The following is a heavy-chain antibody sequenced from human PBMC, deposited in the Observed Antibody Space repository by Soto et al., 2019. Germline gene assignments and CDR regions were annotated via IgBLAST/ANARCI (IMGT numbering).Heavy chain of an antibody. CDR2: IYYSGST. CDR3: ARSGYSYGPNPLLY. Sequence: SETLSLTCTVSGGSITSSGYYWGWIRQPPGKGLEWIGSIYYSGSTYYNPSLKSRVTISVDTSKNQFSLKLSSVTAADTAVYYCARSGYSYGPNPLLYWGQGTLVTVS. D-gene: IGHD5-18*01. CDR1: GGSITSSGYY. V-gene: IGHV4-39*07. J-gene: IGHJ4*02.